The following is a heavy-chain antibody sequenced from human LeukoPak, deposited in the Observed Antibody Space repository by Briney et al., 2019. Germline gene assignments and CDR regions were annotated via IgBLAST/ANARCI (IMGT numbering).Heavy chain of an antibody. J-gene: IGHJ5*02. CDR1: GGSISSYY. CDR3: ARPPSSVKKGQRNWFDP. D-gene: IGHD5-24*01. CDR2: IYYSGST. V-gene: IGHV4-59*01. Sequence: SETLSLTCTVSGGSISSYYWSWIRQPPGKGLEWIGYIYYSGSTNYNPSLKSLVTISVDTSKNQFSLKLSSVTAADTAVYFCARPPSSVKKGQRNWFDPLGQGTLVTVSS.